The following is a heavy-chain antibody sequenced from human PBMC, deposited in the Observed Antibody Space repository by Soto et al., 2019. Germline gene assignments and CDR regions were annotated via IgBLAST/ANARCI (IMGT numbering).Heavy chain of an antibody. CDR2: IKQDGSEK. CDR1: GFTFGSYW. V-gene: IGHV3-7*01. CDR3: ASGHSGSYAFDI. J-gene: IGHJ3*02. D-gene: IGHD6-19*01. Sequence: GGSLRLSCAASGFTFGSYWMSWVRQAPGKGLEWVANIKQDGSEKYYVDSVKGRFTISRDNAKNSLYLQMNSLRAEDTAVYYCASGHSGSYAFDIWGQGTMVTVSS.